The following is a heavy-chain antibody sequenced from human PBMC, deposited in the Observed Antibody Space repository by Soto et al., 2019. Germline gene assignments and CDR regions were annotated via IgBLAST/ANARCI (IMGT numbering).Heavy chain of an antibody. V-gene: IGHV1-69*02. CDR3: ARAGYVENWVDP. Sequence: QVQLVQSGAEVKKPGSSVKVSCKASGGTFSSYTVNWVRQAPGRGLEWMGRIIPILGIANYAQKFQGRVTITADKSTTTAYMELSSLRSEDTAVYYGARAGYVENWVDPWGQGTLVTVSS. J-gene: IGHJ5*02. D-gene: IGHD5-12*01. CDR2: IIPILGIA. CDR1: GGTFSSYT.